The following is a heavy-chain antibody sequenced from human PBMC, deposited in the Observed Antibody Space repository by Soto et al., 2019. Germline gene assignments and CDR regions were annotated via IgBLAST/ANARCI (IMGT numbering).Heavy chain of an antibody. V-gene: IGHV3-11*01. CDR3: ARGYYYDSSGYYYYYYGMDV. D-gene: IGHD3-22*01. CDR1: VFTFSDYY. Sequence: GGSLRLSCAASVFTFSDYYMSWIRQAPGKGLEWVSYISSSGSTIYYADSVKGRFTISRDNAKNSLYLQMNSLRAEDTAVYYCARGYYYDSSGYYYYYYGMDVWGQGTTVTVSS. J-gene: IGHJ6*02. CDR2: ISSSGSTI.